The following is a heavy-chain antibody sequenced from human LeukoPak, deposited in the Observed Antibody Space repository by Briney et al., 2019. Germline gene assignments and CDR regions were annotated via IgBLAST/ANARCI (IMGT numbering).Heavy chain of an antibody. D-gene: IGHD3-22*01. J-gene: IGHJ4*02. Sequence: PSETLSLTCAVYGGTFSGYYWSWIRQPPGKGLEWIGEINHSGSTNYNPSLKSRVTISVDTSKNQCSLKLSSVTAADTAVYYCARGSGDYYDSSGYGIDYWGQGTLVTVSS. CDR2: INHSGST. V-gene: IGHV4-34*01. CDR3: ARGSGDYYDSSGYGIDY. CDR1: GGTFSGYY.